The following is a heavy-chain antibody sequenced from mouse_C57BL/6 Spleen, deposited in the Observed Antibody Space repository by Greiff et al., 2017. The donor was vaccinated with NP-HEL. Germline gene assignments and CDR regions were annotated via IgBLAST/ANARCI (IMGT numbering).Heavy chain of an antibody. CDR2: IWSGGST. J-gene: IGHJ4*01. CDR3: AKNRGYGNYVYYAMDY. CDR1: GFSLTSYG. D-gene: IGHD2-10*02. V-gene: IGHV2-4*01. Sequence: VQLQQSGPGLVQPSQSLSITCTVSGFSLTSYGVHWVRQPPGKGLEWLGVIWSGGSTDYNAAFISRLSISKDNSKSQVFFKMNSLQADDTAIYYCAKNRGYGNYVYYAMDYWGQGTSVTVSS.